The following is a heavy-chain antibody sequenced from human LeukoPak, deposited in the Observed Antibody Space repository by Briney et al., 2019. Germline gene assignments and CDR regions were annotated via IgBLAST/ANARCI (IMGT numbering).Heavy chain of an antibody. V-gene: IGHV4-31*03. CDR1: GASISSGAYY. J-gene: IGHJ4*02. Sequence: PSETLSLTCTVSGASISSGAYYWSWIRQHPGKGLECIGYIYYSGSTYYNPSLKSRFTISVDTSQNQFSLKVSSVTAADTAVYYCAREATRAGGHFDNWGQGILVTVSS. CDR2: IYYSGST. CDR3: AREATRAGGHFDN. D-gene: IGHD5-24*01.